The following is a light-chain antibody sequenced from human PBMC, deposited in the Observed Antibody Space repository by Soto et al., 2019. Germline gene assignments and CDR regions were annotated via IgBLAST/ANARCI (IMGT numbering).Light chain of an antibody. CDR1: QSISSY. CDR2: AAS. J-gene: IGKJ4*01. Sequence: DIQMTQSPSTLSASVGDRVTITCRASQSISSYLNWYQQKPGKAPKLLIYAASSLRSGVPSRFSGSGSGTDFTPTISSLQPEDFATYYCQQSYSTPPTFGGGTKVDIK. V-gene: IGKV1-39*01. CDR3: QQSYSTPPT.